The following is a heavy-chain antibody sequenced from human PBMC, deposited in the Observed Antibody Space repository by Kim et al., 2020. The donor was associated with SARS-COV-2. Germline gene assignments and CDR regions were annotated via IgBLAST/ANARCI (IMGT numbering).Heavy chain of an antibody. J-gene: IGHJ4*02. V-gene: IGHV1-69*04. CDR3: AREGSGYGKIDY. D-gene: IGHD5-12*01. Sequence: NYAQKFQGRVTITADKSTSTAYMELSSLRSEDTAVYYCAREGSGYGKIDYWGQGTLVTVSS.